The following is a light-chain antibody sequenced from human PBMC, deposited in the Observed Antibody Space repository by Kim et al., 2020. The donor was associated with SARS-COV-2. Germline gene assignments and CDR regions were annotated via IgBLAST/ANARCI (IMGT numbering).Light chain of an antibody. CDR3: QAWDSSTAV. CDR1: KFEDKY. CDR2: QDS. J-gene: IGLJ3*02. V-gene: IGLV3-1*01. Sequence: SVSAGQTASITCTGDKFEDKYACWDQQKPDQPPVLVNYQDSKRPSGIPERFSGANSGNTATLTISGTQAMDEADYYCQAWDSSTAVFGGGTQLTVL.